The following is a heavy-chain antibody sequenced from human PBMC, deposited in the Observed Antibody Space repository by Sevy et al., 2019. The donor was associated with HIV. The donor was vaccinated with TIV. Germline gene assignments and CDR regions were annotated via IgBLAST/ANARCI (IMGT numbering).Heavy chain of an antibody. V-gene: IGHV3-64D*06. Sequence: QLGGSLRLSCSASGFTFSSYEMFWVRQAPGKGLEYLSAISTNGGTTYYADSVKGRFTISRDNSKNTLDLQMSSLRPEDTAVYYCVKVPHCTGGGCYSAFDYWGQGTLVTVSS. CDR3: VKVPHCTGGGCYSAFDY. J-gene: IGHJ4*02. D-gene: IGHD2-15*01. CDR1: GFTFSSYE. CDR2: ISTNGGTT.